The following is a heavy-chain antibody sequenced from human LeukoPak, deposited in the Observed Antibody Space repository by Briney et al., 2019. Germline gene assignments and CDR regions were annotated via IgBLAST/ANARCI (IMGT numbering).Heavy chain of an antibody. CDR3: ARECRIQYCGSTSCYPIFWFDP. CDR2: IIPIFGTA. Sequence: ASVKVSCKASGGTFSSYAISWMRQAPGQGREWMGRIIPIFGTANYAQKFQGRVTITTDESTSTAYMELSSLRSEDTAVYYCARECRIQYCGSTSCYPIFWFDPWGQGTLVTVSS. V-gene: IGHV1-69*05. CDR1: GGTFSSYA. D-gene: IGHD2-2*01. J-gene: IGHJ5*02.